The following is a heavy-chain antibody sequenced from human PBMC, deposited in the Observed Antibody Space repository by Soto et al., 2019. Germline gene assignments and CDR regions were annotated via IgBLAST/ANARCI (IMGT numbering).Heavy chain of an antibody. CDR2: IWYDGSNK. D-gene: IGHD3-9*01. J-gene: IGHJ6*03. CDR3: ARDRKSYDILTGYYAPPGMDV. Sequence: GGSLRLSCAASGFTFSSYGMHWVRQAPGKGLEWVAVIWYDGSNKYYADSVKGRFTISRDNSKNTLYLQMNSLRAEDTAVYYCARDRKSYDILTGYYAPPGMDVWGKGTTVTVSS. V-gene: IGHV3-33*01. CDR1: GFTFSSYG.